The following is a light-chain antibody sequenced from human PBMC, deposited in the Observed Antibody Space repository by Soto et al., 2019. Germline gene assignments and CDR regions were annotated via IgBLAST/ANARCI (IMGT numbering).Light chain of an antibody. Sequence: QSVLTQPPSASGTPGQRVTISCSGSSSNIGSNYVYWYQQLPGTAPKLLIFSNNQRPSGVPDRFSGSKSGNTASLTISGLQAEDEADYYCCSYAGSYVFGTGTKLTVL. CDR2: SNN. CDR1: SSNIGSNY. CDR3: CSYAGSYV. V-gene: IGLV1-47*02. J-gene: IGLJ1*01.